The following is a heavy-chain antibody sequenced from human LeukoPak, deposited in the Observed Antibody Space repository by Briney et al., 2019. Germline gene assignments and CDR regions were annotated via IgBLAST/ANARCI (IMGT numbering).Heavy chain of an antibody. CDR2: ISYDGSNK. CDR3: ARDEIYYYDSSGPSAFDI. J-gene: IGHJ3*02. CDR1: GFTFSSYA. Sequence: PGGSLRLSCAASGFTFSSYAMHWVRQAPGKGLEWVAVISYDGSNKYYADSVKGRFTISRDNSKNTLYLQMNSLRAEDTAVYYCARDEIYYYDSSGPSAFDIWGQGTMVTVSS. V-gene: IGHV3-30*04. D-gene: IGHD3-22*01.